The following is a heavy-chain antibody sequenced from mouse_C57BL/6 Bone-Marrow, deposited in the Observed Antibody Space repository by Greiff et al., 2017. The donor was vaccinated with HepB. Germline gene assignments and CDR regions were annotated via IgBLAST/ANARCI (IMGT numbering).Heavy chain of an antibody. CDR2: IYPGDGDT. D-gene: IGHD2-5*01. V-gene: IGHV1-82*01. CDR3: ARRAYYSNYEGVFDY. CDR1: GYAFSSSW. J-gene: IGHJ2*01. Sequence: QVQLQQSGPELVKPGASVKISCKASGYAFSSSWMNWVKQRPGKGLEWIGRIYPGDGDTNYNGKFKGKATLTADKSSSTAYMQLSSLTSADSAVYFCARRAYYSNYEGVFDYWGQGTTLTVSS.